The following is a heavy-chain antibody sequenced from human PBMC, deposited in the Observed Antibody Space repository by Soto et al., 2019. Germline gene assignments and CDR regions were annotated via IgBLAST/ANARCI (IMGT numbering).Heavy chain of an antibody. CDR2: IYYSGST. CDR1: GGSISSGGYY. CDR3: ATPTVTTPYYYYGMDV. V-gene: IGHV4-31*03. Sequence: SETLSLTCTVSGGSISSGGYYWSWIRQHPGKGLEWIGYIYYSGSTYYNPSLKSRVTISVDTSKNQFSLKLSSVTAADTAVYYCATPTVTTPYYYYGMDVWGQGTTVTVSS. J-gene: IGHJ6*02. D-gene: IGHD4-4*01.